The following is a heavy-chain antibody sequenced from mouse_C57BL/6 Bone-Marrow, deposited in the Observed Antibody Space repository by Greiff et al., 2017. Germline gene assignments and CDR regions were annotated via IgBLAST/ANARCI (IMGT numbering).Heavy chain of an antibody. CDR3: ARLTGDDRRGY. Sequence: QVQLQQPGAELVRPGSSVKLSCKASGYTFTSYWMHWVKQRPIQGLEWIGNIDPSDSETHYNQKFKGKATLTVDKSSSTAYMQLSSLTSEDSAVYYCARLTGDDRRGYWGQGTTLTVSS. CDR2: IDPSDSET. J-gene: IGHJ2*01. CDR1: GYTFTSYW. V-gene: IGHV1-52*01. D-gene: IGHD3-2*01.